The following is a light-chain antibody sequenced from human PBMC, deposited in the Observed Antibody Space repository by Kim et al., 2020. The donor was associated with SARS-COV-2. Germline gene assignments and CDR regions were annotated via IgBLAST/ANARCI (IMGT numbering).Light chain of an antibody. CDR3: ATWDNRLNGLV. Sequence: GKKVTISCSGSNTSIGKNYESWYQQLTGRAPKLHISDNAKIHSGIPDRFSNSKSGTSATMDITGLQTGDEADYFCATWDNRLNGLVFGGGTQLPVL. V-gene: IGLV1-51*01. J-gene: IGLJ2*01. CDR2: DNA. CDR1: NTSIGKNY.